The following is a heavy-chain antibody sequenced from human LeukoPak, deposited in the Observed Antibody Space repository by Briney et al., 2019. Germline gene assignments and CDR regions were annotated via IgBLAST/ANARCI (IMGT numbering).Heavy chain of an antibody. CDR3: ARGSFYDSSGYFDY. CDR1: GFTFSSYD. Sequence: GGSLRLSCAASGFTFSSYDMHWVRHATGKGLEWVSAIGTAGDTYYPGSVRGRFTISRENAKNSLYLQMNSLRAGDTAMYYCARGSFYDSSGYFDYWGQGTLVTVSS. D-gene: IGHD3-22*01. V-gene: IGHV3-13*01. J-gene: IGHJ4*02. CDR2: IGTAGDT.